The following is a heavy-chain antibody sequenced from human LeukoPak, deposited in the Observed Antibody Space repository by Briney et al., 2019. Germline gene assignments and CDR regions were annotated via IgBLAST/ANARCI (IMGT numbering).Heavy chain of an antibody. CDR2: ISGSGGST. CDR1: GFTFSSYA. Sequence: PGGFLRLSCAASGFTFSSYAMSWVRQAPGKGLEWVSAISGSGGSTYYADSVKGRFTISRDNSKNTLYLQMNSPRAEDTAVYYCAKDVDYYGSGSSSNWFDPWGQGTLVTVSS. V-gene: IGHV3-23*01. CDR3: AKDVDYYGSGSSSNWFDP. D-gene: IGHD3-10*01. J-gene: IGHJ5*02.